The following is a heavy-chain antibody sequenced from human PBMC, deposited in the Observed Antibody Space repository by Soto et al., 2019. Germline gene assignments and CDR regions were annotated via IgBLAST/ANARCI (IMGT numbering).Heavy chain of an antibody. Sequence: EVQLVESGGGLVQPGGSLRLSCAASGLTVSTNPMSWVRQAPGKGLEWVSVIYTGGGTHYADSVKGRFTISRDNSKNTVKLHMNRLRPEDTAVYSCARDGSCHWGQGPLVTVSS. V-gene: IGHV3-66*01. CDR3: ARDGSCH. CDR1: GLTVSTNP. CDR2: IYTGGGT. J-gene: IGHJ4*02.